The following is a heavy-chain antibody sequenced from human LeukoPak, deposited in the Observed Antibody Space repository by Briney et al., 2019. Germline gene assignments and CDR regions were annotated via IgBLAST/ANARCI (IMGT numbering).Heavy chain of an antibody. CDR1: GDSISRYY. J-gene: IGHJ4*02. V-gene: IGHV4-59*08. CDR3: ARHLYESRGQTSFDY. Sequence: SGTLSLTCTVSGDSISRYYWSWIRQPPGKGLEWIGYISYSGSTNYNPSLKSRVTISVDTSQNHFSLKLSSVTAADTAMYYCARHLYESRGQTSFDYWGQGTLVTVSS. CDR2: ISYSGST. D-gene: IGHD3-22*01.